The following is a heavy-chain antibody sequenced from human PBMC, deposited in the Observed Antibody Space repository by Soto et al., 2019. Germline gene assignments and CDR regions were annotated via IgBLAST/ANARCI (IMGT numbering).Heavy chain of an antibody. CDR3: AKDKGAGGGSCFDY. CDR1: GXPFSSAP. CDR2: FGGRGGSS. Sequence: GSLRLSCAASGXPFSSAPMNWVRQAPGKGLEWVSTFGGRGGSSSYADSVNGRFTISRDQSENTLYLQMNSLRAEDTAVYYCAKDKGAGGGSCFDYWGQGILGTVS. J-gene: IGHJ4*02. V-gene: IGHV3-23*01. D-gene: IGHD2-15*01.